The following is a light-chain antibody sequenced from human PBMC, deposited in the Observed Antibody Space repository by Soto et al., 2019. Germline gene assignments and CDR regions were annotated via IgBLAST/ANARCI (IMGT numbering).Light chain of an antibody. J-gene: IGKJ5*01. CDR2: DTS. CDR3: HQRNT. Sequence: LTQSPGTLSLYPGERATLSCRASQSVSTYLAWYRQKPGQPPRLLIYDTSNRATGVPPRFSGSRSGTDFTLTISSVEPEDFALYFCHQRNTFGQGTRLEIK. CDR1: QSVSTY. V-gene: IGKV3-11*01.